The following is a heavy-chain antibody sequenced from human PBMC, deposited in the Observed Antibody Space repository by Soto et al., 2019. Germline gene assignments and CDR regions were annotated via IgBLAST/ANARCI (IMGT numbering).Heavy chain of an antibody. CDR1: GCTFSDHG. D-gene: IGHD1-26*01. CDR2: IWYDVSHK. V-gene: IGHV3-33*01. CDR3: VRDTWDAN. Sequence: QVQVVESGGDVVQPGTSVRLSCAASGCTFSDHGMHWVRQAPGKGLEWVAGIWYDVSHKYYADTVRGRFTITRDNSKNTMYLQMNGLRANDTAIYYCVRDTWDANWGQGTLVTVS. J-gene: IGHJ4*02.